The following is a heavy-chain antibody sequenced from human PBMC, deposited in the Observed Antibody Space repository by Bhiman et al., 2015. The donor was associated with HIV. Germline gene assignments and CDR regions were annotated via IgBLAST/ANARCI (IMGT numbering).Heavy chain of an antibody. Sequence: QVQLVESGGGVVQPGRSLRLSCAASGFTFSSYAMHWVRQAPGKGLEWVAVISYDGSNKYYADSVKGRFTISRDNSKNTLYLQMNSLRAEDTAVYYCARVGISSGWPSFDYWGQGTLVTVSS. J-gene: IGHJ4*02. CDR2: ISYDGSNK. D-gene: IGHD3-22*01. CDR3: ARVGISSGWPSFDY. V-gene: IGHV3-30-3*01. CDR1: GFTFSSYA.